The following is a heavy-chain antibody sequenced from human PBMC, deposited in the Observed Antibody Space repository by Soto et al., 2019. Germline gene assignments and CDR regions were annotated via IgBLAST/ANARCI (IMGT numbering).Heavy chain of an antibody. J-gene: IGHJ4*02. Sequence: PSETLSLTCAVSGGSISSSNWWSWVRQPPGKGLEWIGEIYHSGSTNYNPSLKSRVTISVDKSKNQFSLKLSSVTAADTAVYYCAGGDYDSSGYYATYLDYWGQGTRVTVSS. CDR3: AGGDYDSSGYYATYLDY. CDR2: IYHSGST. V-gene: IGHV4-4*02. CDR1: GGSISSSNW. D-gene: IGHD3-22*01.